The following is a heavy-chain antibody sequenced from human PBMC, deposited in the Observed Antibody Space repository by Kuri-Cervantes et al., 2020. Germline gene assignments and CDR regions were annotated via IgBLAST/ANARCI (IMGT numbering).Heavy chain of an antibody. CDR3: AKDGGYYYGSGTPPHPSTYYYYGMGV. CDR2: ISYDGSNK. J-gene: IGHJ6*02. Sequence: GESLKISCAASGFTFSSYAMHWVRQAPGKGLEWVAVISYDGSNKYYADSVKGRFTISRDNSKNTLYLQMNSLRAEDTAVCYCAKDGGYYYGSGTPPHPSTYYYYGMGVWGQGTAVTVSS. CDR1: GFTFSSYA. V-gene: IGHV3-30-3*01. D-gene: IGHD3-10*01.